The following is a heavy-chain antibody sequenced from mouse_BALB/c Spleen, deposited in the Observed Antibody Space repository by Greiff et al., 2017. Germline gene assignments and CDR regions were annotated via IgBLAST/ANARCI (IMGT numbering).Heavy chain of an antibody. V-gene: IGHV5-9*03. Sequence: EVKGVESGGGLVKPGGSLKLSCAASGFTFSSYTMPWVRQAPEKRLEWVATISSGGGNTYYPDSVKGRFTISRDNAKNNLYLQMSSLRSEDTALYYCARYGLLLGWYFDVWGAGTTVTVSS. CDR2: ISSGGGNT. D-gene: IGHD1-1*01. CDR3: ARYGLLLGWYFDV. CDR1: GFTFSSYT. J-gene: IGHJ1*01.